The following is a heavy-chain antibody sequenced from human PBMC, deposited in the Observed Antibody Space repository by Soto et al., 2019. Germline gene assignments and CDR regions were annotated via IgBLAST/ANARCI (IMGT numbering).Heavy chain of an antibody. Sequence: ASVKVSCKASGYTFTSYGISWVRQAPGQGLEWMGWISAYNGNTNYAQKLQGRVTMTTDTSTSTAYMELRSLRPDDTAVYYCARDYRVVAVACTRDYYYYVMYVWSRGTTVIGSS. V-gene: IGHV1-18*01. CDR3: ARDYRVVAVACTRDYYYYVMYV. CDR2: ISAYNGNT. J-gene: IGHJ6*02. D-gene: IGHD6-19*01. CDR1: GYTFTSYG.